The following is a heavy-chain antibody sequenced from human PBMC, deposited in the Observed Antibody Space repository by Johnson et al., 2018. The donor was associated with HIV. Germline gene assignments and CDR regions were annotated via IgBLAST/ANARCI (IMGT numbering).Heavy chain of an antibody. J-gene: IGHJ3*02. CDR1: GFTFSSYA. Sequence: MLLVESGGGVVQPGRSLRLSCAASGFTFSSYAMHWVRQAPVKGLVWVSRINSDGSSTNYADSVKGRFTISRDNAKNTLYLQMNSLRAEDTAVYYCARDRGYWDAFDIWGQGTMVTVSS. CDR2: INSDGSST. D-gene: IGHD3-22*01. CDR3: ARDRGYWDAFDI. V-gene: IGHV3-74*01.